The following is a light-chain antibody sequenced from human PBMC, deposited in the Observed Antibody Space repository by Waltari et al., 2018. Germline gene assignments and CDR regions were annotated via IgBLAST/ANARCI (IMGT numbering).Light chain of an antibody. CDR3: QQYDSYPYT. CDR1: QRISRW. Sequence: DIEMTQSPSTLSASVGDRVTITCRASQRISRWLAWYQQNPGKAPTVLIYKASSLETGVPSSFSGSGSGTEFTLTISSLQPDDFASYYCQQYDSYPYTFGQGTKLEIK. J-gene: IGKJ2*01. V-gene: IGKV1-5*03. CDR2: KAS.